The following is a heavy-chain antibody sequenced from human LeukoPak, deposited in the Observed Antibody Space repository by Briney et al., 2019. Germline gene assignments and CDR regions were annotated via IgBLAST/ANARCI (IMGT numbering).Heavy chain of an antibody. CDR3: ARGKEYSSSSSRRWTYYYYYYMDV. D-gene: IGHD6-13*01. CDR2: INHSGST. V-gene: IGHV4-34*01. CDR1: GGSFSGYY. J-gene: IGHJ6*03. Sequence: SETLSLTCAVYGGSFSGYYWSWIRQPPGKGLEWIGEINHSGSTNYNPSLKSRVTISVDTSKNQFSLRLSSVTAADTAVYYCARGKEYSSSSSRRWTYYYYYYMDVWGKGTTVTVSS.